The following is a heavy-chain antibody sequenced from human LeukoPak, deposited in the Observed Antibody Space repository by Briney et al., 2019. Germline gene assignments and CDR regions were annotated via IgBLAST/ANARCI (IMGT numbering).Heavy chain of an antibody. CDR2: ISYDVGKK. J-gene: IGHJ4*02. CDR1: GFTFSSYG. Sequence: GGSLRLSCAASGFTFSSYGMHWVRQAPGKGLEWVAVISYDVGKKYYADSVKGRFTISRDNSKNTLYLQMNSLRAEDTAVYYCAKGQKTYYDFWSGFRWGQGTLVTVSS. D-gene: IGHD3-3*01. V-gene: IGHV3-30*18. CDR3: AKGQKTYYDFWSGFR.